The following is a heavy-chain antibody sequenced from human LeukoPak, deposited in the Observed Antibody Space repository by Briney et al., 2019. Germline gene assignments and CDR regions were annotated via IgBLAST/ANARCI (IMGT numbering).Heavy chain of an antibody. CDR3: ARLGGATSPFGY. J-gene: IGHJ4*02. V-gene: IGHV4-31*03. D-gene: IGHD1-26*01. CDR1: GGSISSGGYY. Sequence: SETLSLTCTVSGGSISSGGYYWSWIRQHPGKGLEWIGYIYYSGSTYYNPSLKSRVTISVDTSKNQFSLNLSSVTAADTAIYYCARLGGATSPFGYWGQGTLVTVSS. CDR2: IYYSGST.